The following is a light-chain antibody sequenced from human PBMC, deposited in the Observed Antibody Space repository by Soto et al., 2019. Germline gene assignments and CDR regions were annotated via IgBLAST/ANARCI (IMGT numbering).Light chain of an antibody. V-gene: IGLV2-14*01. CDR2: EVN. J-gene: IGLJ3*02. CDR3: SSYTSSSTVV. Sequence: QSALTQPASVSGSPGQSITISCTGTSSDVGGYNYVSWYQQHPGRAPKLMIFEVNNRPSGVSDRFSGCKSGNTASLTISGLQAEDEADYYCSSYTSSSTVVFRGGTKLTVL. CDR1: SSDVGGYNY.